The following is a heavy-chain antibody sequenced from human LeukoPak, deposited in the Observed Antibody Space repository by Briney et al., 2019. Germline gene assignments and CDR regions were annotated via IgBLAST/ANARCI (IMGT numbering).Heavy chain of an antibody. J-gene: IGHJ4*02. V-gene: IGHV1-2*02. CDR1: GYTXTVYY. CDR3: AREGTGGSWAGY. Sequence: ASVKVSCKPSGYTXTVYYMHWGRQAPGQGPEWMTWINPNSGGTTYAQKFQGRVTVTRDTSISTAYRELNSLTADDTTMYYCAREGTGGSWAGYWGQGTLVTVSS. D-gene: IGHD1-26*01. CDR2: INPNSGGT.